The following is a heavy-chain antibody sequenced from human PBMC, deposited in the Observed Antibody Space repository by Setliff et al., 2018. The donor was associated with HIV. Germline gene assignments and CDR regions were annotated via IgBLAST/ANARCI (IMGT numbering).Heavy chain of an antibody. CDR3: ARGRLLWSGSYYYYYMDV. V-gene: IGHV1-2*02. J-gene: IGHJ6*03. D-gene: IGHD3-10*01. Sequence: ASVKVSCKASGYTFTGYYINWMRQAPGQGLEWMGWINSNSGGTNYAQRFQGRVTVTRDTSISTAYMELSSLKTEDTAVYYCARGRLLWSGSYYYYYMDVWGKGTTVTVSS. CDR2: INSNSGGT. CDR1: GYTFTGYY.